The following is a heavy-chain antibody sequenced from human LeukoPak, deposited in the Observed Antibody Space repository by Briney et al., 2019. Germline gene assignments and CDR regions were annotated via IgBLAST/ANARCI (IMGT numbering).Heavy chain of an antibody. CDR3: AKDSGYSYGPGCYFDY. Sequence: GGSLRLSCAASGFTFSSYAMSWVRQAPGRGLEWVSAISGSGGSTYYADSVKGRFTISRDNSKNTLYLQMNSLRAEDTAVYYCAKDSGYSYGPGCYFDYWGQGTLVTVSS. CDR2: ISGSGGST. CDR1: GFTFSSYA. J-gene: IGHJ4*02. D-gene: IGHD5-18*01. V-gene: IGHV3-23*01.